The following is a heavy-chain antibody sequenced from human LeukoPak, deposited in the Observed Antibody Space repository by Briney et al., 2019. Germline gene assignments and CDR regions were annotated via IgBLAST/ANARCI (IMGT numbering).Heavy chain of an antibody. Sequence: GRSLRLSCAASGFTFSSYAMHWVRQAPGKGLEWVAVISYDGSNKYYADSVKGRFTISRDNSKNTLYLQMNSLRAEDTAVYYCARDLRGGPGYWGQGTLVTVSS. CDR3: ARDLRGGPGY. V-gene: IGHV3-30-3*01. CDR2: ISYDGSNK. CDR1: GFTFSSYA. J-gene: IGHJ4*02. D-gene: IGHD3-10*01.